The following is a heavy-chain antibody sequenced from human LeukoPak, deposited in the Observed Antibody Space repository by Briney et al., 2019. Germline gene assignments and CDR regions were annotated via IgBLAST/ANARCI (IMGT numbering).Heavy chain of an antibody. CDR2: ISGDGSTT. V-gene: IGHV3-74*01. CDR3: TRGYSGSGNFDC. J-gene: IGHJ4*02. D-gene: IGHD5-12*01. CDR1: GFTSNYW. Sequence: GGSLRLSCAAIGFTSNYWMHWVRQAPGKGLVWVSRISGDGSTTFYADSVKGRFTISRDNSKNTLYLQMNSLRAEDTAVYYCTRGYSGSGNFDCWGQGTLVTVSS.